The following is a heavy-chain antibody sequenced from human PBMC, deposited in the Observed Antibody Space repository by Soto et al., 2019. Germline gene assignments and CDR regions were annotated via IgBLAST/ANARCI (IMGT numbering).Heavy chain of an antibody. CDR3: ARNYDFWSGPSLGY. D-gene: IGHD3-3*01. CDR2: INHSGST. J-gene: IGHJ4*02. V-gene: IGHV4-34*01. Sequence: QVQLQQWGAGLLKPSETLSLTCAVYGGSFSGYYWSWIRQPPGKGLEWIGEINHSGSTNYNPSLKTRVPISVDTSKNQFSLKLSSVTAADTAVYYCARNYDFWSGPSLGYWGQGTLVTVSS. CDR1: GGSFSGYY.